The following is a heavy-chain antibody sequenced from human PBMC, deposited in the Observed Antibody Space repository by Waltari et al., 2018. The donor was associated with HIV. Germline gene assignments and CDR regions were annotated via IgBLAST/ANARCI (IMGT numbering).Heavy chain of an antibody. CDR2: IHHSGNV. CDR1: GGSITSSEW. J-gene: IGHJ4*02. CDR3: ARLRDYGDYGHYDF. Sequence: QVQLQESGPGLVRHSGTLFLTCGVTGGSITSSEWWSWVRQPPGKGLEWIGDIHHSGNVNYNLSLKSRVAFSVDRSKNHFSLNLTSVTTADTATYFCARLRDYGDYGHYDFWGRGTLVVVSP. D-gene: IGHD4-17*01. V-gene: IGHV4-4*02.